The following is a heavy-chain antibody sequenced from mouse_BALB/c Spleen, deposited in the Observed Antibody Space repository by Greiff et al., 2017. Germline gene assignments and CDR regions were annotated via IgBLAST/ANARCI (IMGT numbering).Heavy chain of an antibody. Sequence: VQLQQSGAELVRPGALVKLSCKASGFNITDYYMHWVKQRPEQGLEWIGWIDPENGNTIYDPKFQGKASITADTSSNTAYLQLSSLTSEDTAVYYCARGTTVGDYWGQGTTLTVSS. J-gene: IGHJ2*01. CDR2: IDPENGNT. D-gene: IGHD1-1*01. CDR3: ARGTTVGDY. CDR1: GFNITDYY. V-gene: IGHV14-1*02.